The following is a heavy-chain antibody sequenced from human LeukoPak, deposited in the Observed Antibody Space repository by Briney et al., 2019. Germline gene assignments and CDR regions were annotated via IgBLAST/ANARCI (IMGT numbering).Heavy chain of an antibody. J-gene: IGHJ4*02. CDR1: GFAFSSYS. V-gene: IGHV3-21*01. CDR3: AVLRSYRSFPPADY. Sequence: GGSLRLSCAASGFAFSSYSMNWVRKAPGKGLESVSSISSSSSYIYYADSVKGRFTISRDNAKNSLYLQMNSLRAEDTAVYYCAVLRSYRSFPPADYWGQGTLVTVSS. D-gene: IGHD3-16*02. CDR2: ISSSSSYI.